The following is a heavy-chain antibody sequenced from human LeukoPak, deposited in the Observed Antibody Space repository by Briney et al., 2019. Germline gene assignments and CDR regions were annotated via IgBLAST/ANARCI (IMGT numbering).Heavy chain of an antibody. V-gene: IGHV4-38-2*01. D-gene: IGHD4-17*01. J-gene: IGHJ4*02. CDR2: IYQSGST. Sequence: SETLSLTCAVSGYSISSGYYWGWTRQPPGKGLEWIGCIYQSGSTYYNPSLRRPVTISVDTSKNQFSMTLSSGTAADTTVYYCASLTTWVDYWGQGTLVTVSS. CDR3: ASLTTWVDY. CDR1: GYSISSGYY.